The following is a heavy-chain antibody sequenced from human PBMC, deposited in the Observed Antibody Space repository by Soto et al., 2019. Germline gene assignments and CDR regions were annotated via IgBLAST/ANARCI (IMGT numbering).Heavy chain of an antibody. CDR2: ISGSGGST. J-gene: IGHJ5*02. CDR3: AKRLRYFDWLPSPPCFDP. Sequence: PGGSLGLSCAASGVTFSSYAMGGVRKAPGKGLEWVSAISGSGGSTYYADSVKGRFTISRDNSKNTLYLQMNSLRAEDTAVYYCAKRLRYFDWLPSPPCFDPWGQGTLVTVSS. D-gene: IGHD3-9*01. CDR1: GVTFSSYA. V-gene: IGHV3-23*01.